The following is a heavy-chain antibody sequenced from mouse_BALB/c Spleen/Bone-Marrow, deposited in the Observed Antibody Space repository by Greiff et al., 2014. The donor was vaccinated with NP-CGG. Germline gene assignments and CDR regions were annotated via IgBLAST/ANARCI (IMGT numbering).Heavy chain of an antibody. CDR1: GYTFTDYN. CDR3: ARSYGNWYFDV. V-gene: IGHV1S29*02. Sequence: EVQLQQSGPELVKPGASVKISCKASGYTFTDYNMHWVKQSHGKSLEWIGYIYPYNGGTGYNQKFKSKATLTVDNSSSTAYMGLRSLTSEDSAVYYCARSYGNWYFDVWGAGTTVTVSS. D-gene: IGHD2-10*02. J-gene: IGHJ1*01. CDR2: IYPYNGGT.